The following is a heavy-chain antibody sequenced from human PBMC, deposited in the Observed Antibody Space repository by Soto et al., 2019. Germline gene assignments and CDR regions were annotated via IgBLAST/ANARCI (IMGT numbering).Heavy chain of an antibody. CDR1: GVTFKDYG. Sequence: PGGSLRLSCGAPGVTFKDYGMHWVRQAPGKGLEWVAVIPYDGKQTYYADSVKGRFTISKDKSKRTLFSQMNSLRVDDTAVYYCARDGWGSNWYFDLWGRGTLVTVSS. CDR3: ARDGWGSNWYFDL. J-gene: IGHJ2*01. D-gene: IGHD3-16*01. CDR2: IPYDGKQT. V-gene: IGHV3-30*03.